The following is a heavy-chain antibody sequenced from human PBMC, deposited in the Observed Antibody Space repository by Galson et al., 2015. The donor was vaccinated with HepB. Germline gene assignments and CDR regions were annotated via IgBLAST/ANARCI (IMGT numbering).Heavy chain of an antibody. CDR1: GFTFSDFG. CDR3: AKDYGDYDYFDY. J-gene: IGHJ4*02. V-gene: IGHV3-30*18. CDR2: ISYDGGNK. Sequence: SLRLSCAASGFTFSDFGMHWVRQAPGEGLEWVAVISYDGGNKYYADSVKGRFTISRDNSKNTLSLQMDSLRAEDTAVYYCAKDYGDYDYFDYWGQGTLVTVSS. D-gene: IGHD4-17*01.